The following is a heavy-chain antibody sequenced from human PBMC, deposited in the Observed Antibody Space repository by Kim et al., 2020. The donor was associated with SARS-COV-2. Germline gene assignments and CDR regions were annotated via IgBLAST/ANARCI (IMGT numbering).Heavy chain of an antibody. CDR2: ITQDGSGK. J-gene: IGHJ4*02. Sequence: GGSLRLSCAGSGLSFSSYWLSWVRQAPGKGQEWVANITQDGSGKYYVDAVKGRFTISRDNAKNSLYLQMNSLRAEDTAVYYCARGYGDYSILTYWGQGTLVTVSS. D-gene: IGHD4-17*01. CDR3: ARGYGDYSILTY. V-gene: IGHV3-7*01. CDR1: GLSFSSYW.